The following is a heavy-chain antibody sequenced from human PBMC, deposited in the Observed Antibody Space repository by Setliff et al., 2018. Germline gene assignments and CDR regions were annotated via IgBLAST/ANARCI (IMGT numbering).Heavy chain of an antibody. J-gene: IGHJ4*02. Sequence: ASVKVSCKASGYTSTTHGLHWVRQAPGQRLEWMGWFNVGHGYTKYSQKFQGRVTMTSDTSASTAYMELNSLRSEDTALYYCARGGGVNDDNSGFYRSFDYWGQGTLVTVSS. D-gene: IGHD3-22*01. V-gene: IGHV1-3*01. CDR1: GYTSTTHG. CDR2: FNVGHGYT. CDR3: ARGGGVNDDNSGFYRSFDY.